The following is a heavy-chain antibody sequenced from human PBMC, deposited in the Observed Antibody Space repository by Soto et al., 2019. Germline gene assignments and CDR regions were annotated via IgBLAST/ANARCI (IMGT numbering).Heavy chain of an antibody. CDR1: GGSISSSSYY. V-gene: IGHV4-39*01. D-gene: IGHD1-26*01. CDR3: ARLVIEVGYFDY. Sequence: QLQLQESGPGLVKPSETLSLTCTVSGGSISSSSYYWGWIRQPPGKGLEWIGSIYYSGSTYYNPSLKSRFTISVDTSKNQFSLKLSSVTAADTAVYYCARLVIEVGYFDYWGQGTLVTVSS. J-gene: IGHJ4*02. CDR2: IYYSGST.